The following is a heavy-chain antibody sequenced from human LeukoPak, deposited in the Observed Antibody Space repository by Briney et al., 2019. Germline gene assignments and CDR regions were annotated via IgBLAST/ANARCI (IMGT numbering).Heavy chain of an antibody. CDR2: ISWSSGTV. J-gene: IGHJ4*02. V-gene: IGHV3-9*01. D-gene: IGHD2/OR15-2a*01. Sequence: GTSLRLSCAASGFAFDNYAMHWVRQGTGRGLEWVSDISWSSGTVDYADSVKGRFIISRDNAKNSLYLEMKDLRTEDTAFYYCARANSSSATRNFFDYWGQGTLVTVSA. CDR3: ARANSSSATRNFFDY. CDR1: GFAFDNYA.